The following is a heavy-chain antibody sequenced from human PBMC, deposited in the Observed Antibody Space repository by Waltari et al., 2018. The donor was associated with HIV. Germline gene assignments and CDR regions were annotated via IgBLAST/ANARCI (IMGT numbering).Heavy chain of an antibody. V-gene: IGHV1-2*06. CDR1: GYTFTAYY. CDR3: ARDSYYYDSSGFFPDF. J-gene: IGHJ4*02. D-gene: IGHD3-22*01. Sequence: QVQLVQSGAEVKKPGASVKVSCKASGYTFTAYYMHWVRQAPGQGLEWMGRIKLNSGDTNYGQKFQGRVTMTRDTSISTAYMELSRLRSDDTAVYYCARDSYYYDSSGFFPDFWGQGTLVTVSS. CDR2: IKLNSGDT.